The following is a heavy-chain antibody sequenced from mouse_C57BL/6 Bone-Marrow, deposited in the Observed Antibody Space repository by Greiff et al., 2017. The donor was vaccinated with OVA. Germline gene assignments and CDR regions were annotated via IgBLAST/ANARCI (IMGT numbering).Heavy chain of an antibody. CDR1: GFTFSDYY. D-gene: IGHD1-1*01. CDR2: ISNGGGST. V-gene: IGHV5-12*01. J-gene: IGHJ1*03. Sequence: EVKLMESGGGLVQPGGSLKLSCAASGFTFSDYYMYWVRQTPEKRLEWVAYISNGGGSTYYPDTVKGRFTISRDNAKNTLYLQMSRLKSEDTAMYYCARQEGYYGSSYGYFDVLGTGTTVTVSS. CDR3: ARQEGYYGSSYGYFDV.